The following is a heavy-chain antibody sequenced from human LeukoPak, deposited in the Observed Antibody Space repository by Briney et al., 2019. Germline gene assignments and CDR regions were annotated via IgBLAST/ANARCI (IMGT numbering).Heavy chain of an antibody. CDR3: AKALEQETVIALDS. J-gene: IGHJ4*02. CDR1: GFTFSTYA. CDR2: ISGSGGST. D-gene: IGHD6-13*01. V-gene: IGHV3-23*01. Sequence: GGSLRLSCAASGFTFSTYAMSWVRQAPGKGLEWVSAISGSGGSTYYADSVKGRFTISRDNSKNTLYLQMNSLRAEDTSIYFCAKALEQETVIALDSSGQGTLVTVSS.